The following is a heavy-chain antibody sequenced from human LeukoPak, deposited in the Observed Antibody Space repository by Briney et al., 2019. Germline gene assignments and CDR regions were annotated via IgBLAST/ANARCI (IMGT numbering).Heavy chain of an antibody. D-gene: IGHD3-3*01. CDR1: GYTFTGYY. J-gene: IGHJ5*02. V-gene: IGHV1-2*02. Sequence: ASVKVSCKASGYTFTGYYMHWVRQAPGQGLEWMGWINPNSGGTNYAQKFQGRVTMTRDTSISTAYMELSRLRSDDTAVYYCARGITIFGVVIEGDWFDPWGQGTLVTVSS. CDR2: INPNSGGT. CDR3: ARGITIFGVVIEGDWFDP.